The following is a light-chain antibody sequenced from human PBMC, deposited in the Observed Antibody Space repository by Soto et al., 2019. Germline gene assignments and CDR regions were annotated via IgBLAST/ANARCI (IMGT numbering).Light chain of an antibody. CDR1: QSVNRNY. CDR2: VAS. J-gene: IGKJ4*01. Sequence: DIVLTQSPGTLSLSPGERATLSCRASQSVNRNYLAWYQQKPGQAPRLLISVASSRATGIPDRFSGSGSGTDFTLTISRLEPEDFAVYFCHQYGSSPLTFGGGTKVEVK. V-gene: IGKV3-20*01. CDR3: HQYGSSPLT.